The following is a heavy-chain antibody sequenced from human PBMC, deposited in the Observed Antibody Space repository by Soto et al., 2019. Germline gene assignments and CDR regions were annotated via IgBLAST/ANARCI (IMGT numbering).Heavy chain of an antibody. CDR1: GFTFSASW. CDR3: AIRASYYDSSGYFDY. Sequence: EVQLVESGGGLVQPGGSLSLSFAAPGFTFSASWLPWVGQPPGKGLGWVSRINSDGSSTSYADSVKGRFTISRDNAKNTLYLQMNSLRAEDTAVYYCAIRASYYDSSGYFDYWGQGTLVTVSS. CDR2: INSDGSST. D-gene: IGHD3-22*01. J-gene: IGHJ4*02. V-gene: IGHV3-74*01.